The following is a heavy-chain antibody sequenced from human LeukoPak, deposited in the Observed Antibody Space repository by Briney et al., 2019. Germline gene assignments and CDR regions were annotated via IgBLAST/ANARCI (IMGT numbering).Heavy chain of an antibody. CDR2: IYYSGST. CDR3: ATNYYYYMDF. J-gene: IGHJ6*03. V-gene: IGHV4-39*07. Sequence: SSATLSLTCAVSGGSISSSSYYWGWIRQPPGKGLAWIGSIYYSGSTYYNPSLKSRVTISVDTSKNQFSLKLSSVTAADTAVYYCATNYYYYMDFWGKGTTVTVSS. CDR1: GGSISSSSYY.